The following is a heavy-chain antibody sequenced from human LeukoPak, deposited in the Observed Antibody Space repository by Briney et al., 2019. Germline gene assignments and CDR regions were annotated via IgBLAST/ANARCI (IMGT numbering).Heavy chain of an antibody. J-gene: IGHJ6*03. CDR1: GGSFSGYY. D-gene: IGHD3-3*01. Sequence: SETLSLTCAVYGGSFSGYYCSWIRQPPGKGLKWIGEINHSGSTNYNPSLKSRVTISVDTSKNQFSLKLSSVTAADTAVYYCARGRGLRFLEWSLYYYYYYMDVWGKGTTVTVSS. CDR2: INHSGST. V-gene: IGHV4-34*01. CDR3: ARGRGLRFLEWSLYYYYYYMDV.